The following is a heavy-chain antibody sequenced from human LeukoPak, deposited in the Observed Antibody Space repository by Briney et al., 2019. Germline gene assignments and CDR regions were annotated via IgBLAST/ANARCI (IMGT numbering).Heavy chain of an antibody. J-gene: IGHJ4*02. CDR1: GFTFSSYA. CDR2: ISGSGGST. V-gene: IGHV3-23*01. CDR3: AKADVDFWSGIDY. D-gene: IGHD3-3*01. Sequence: GGSLRLSCAASGFTFSSYAMSWVRQAPGKGLEWVSAISGSGGSTYYADSVKGRFAISRDNSKNTLYLQMNSLRAEDTAVYYCAKADVDFWSGIDYWGQGTLVTVSS.